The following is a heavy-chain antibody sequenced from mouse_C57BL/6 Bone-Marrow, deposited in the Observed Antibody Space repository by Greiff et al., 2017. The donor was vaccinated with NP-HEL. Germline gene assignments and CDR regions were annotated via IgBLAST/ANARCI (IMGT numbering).Heavy chain of an antibody. CDR1: GYTFTDYY. V-gene: IGHV1-19*01. CDR2: INPYNGGT. CDR3: ARAREFDGYPSYWYFDV. J-gene: IGHJ1*03. Sequence: VQLQQSGPVLVKPGASVKMSCKASGYTFTDYYMNWVKQSHGKSLEWIGVINPYNGGTSYNQKFKGKATLTVDKSSSTAYMELNSLTSEDSAVYYCARAREFDGYPSYWYFDVWGTGTTVTVSS. D-gene: IGHD2-3*01.